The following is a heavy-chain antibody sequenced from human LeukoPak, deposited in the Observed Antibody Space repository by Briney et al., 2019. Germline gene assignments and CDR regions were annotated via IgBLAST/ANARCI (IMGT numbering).Heavy chain of an antibody. V-gene: IGHV3-33*01. CDR3: ARARGSSTSTYGMDV. D-gene: IGHD2-2*01. Sequence: PGGSLRLSCAASGFTFSSYGMHWVRQAPGKGLEWVEVIWYDGSNKYYADSVKGRFTISRDNSKNTLYLQMNSLRAEDTAVYYCARARGSSTSTYGMDVWGQGTTVTVSS. J-gene: IGHJ6*02. CDR1: GFTFSSYG. CDR2: IWYDGSNK.